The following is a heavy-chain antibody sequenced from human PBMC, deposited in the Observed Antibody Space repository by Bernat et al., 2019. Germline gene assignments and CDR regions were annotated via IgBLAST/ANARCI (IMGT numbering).Heavy chain of an antibody. CDR1: GVSIRSGGHY. CDR3: ARHLAKDYFDY. J-gene: IGHJ4*02. Sequence: QVQLQESGPGLVKPSQTLSLTCTVSGVSIRSGGHYWTWIRQLPGKGLEWVGYIYYSGSTSYNPSLKSRITISIDTSKNQFSLKLSSVTAADTAVYYCARHLAKDYFDYWGQGTLVTVSS. V-gene: IGHV4-31*03. CDR2: IYYSGST.